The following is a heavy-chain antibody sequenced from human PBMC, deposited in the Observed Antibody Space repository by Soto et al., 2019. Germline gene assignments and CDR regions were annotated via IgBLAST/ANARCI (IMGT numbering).Heavy chain of an antibody. Sequence: EVQLLESGGGLVQPGGSLRLSCAASGFTFSSYAMSWVRQAPGKGMEWVSGTSSSGSSTYYAASVKGRFPISRDNSKNPLYLQRNSLRAEDTAVYYCAQVLGSAYGPFDYWGPGTLVTVSS. D-gene: IGHD3-22*01. CDR1: GFTFSSYA. CDR2: TSSSGSST. CDR3: AQVLGSAYGPFDY. J-gene: IGHJ4*02. V-gene: IGHV3-23*01.